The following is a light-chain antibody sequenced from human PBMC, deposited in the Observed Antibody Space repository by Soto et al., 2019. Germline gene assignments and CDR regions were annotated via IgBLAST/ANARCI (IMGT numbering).Light chain of an antibody. CDR3: KSYAGSKTYV. V-gene: IGLV2-8*01. CDR2: EVV. Sequence: QTALTQHPSASGAPGQSVTISCTGTKNDIGVYDFVSWYQHHPGKAPILIIYEVVQRPSGVPDRFSGAKSGNTASLTVSGLQAADEADYFCKSYAGSKTYVFGSGTKLTVL. CDR1: KNDIGVYDF. J-gene: IGLJ1*01.